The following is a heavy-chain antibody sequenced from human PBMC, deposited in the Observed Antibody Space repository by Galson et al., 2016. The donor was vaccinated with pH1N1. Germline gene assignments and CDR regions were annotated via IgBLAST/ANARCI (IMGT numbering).Heavy chain of an antibody. Sequence: SLRLSCAASGFPFSHYYMGWIRQAPGKGLEWISYISGSDTTRYYADSVSGRFTISRTNAPNSLYLHINSLRAEDTAVYYCSRDHFGWAFDVWGQGTMVTVSP. CDR2: ISGSDTTR. CDR3: SRDHFGWAFDV. J-gene: IGHJ3*01. V-gene: IGHV3-11*01. CDR1: GFPFSHYY. D-gene: IGHD3-10*01.